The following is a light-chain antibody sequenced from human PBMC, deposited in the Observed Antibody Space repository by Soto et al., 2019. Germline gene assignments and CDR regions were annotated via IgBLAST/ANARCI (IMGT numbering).Light chain of an antibody. J-gene: IGLJ2*01. CDR3: QVWDSSGDGI. V-gene: IGLV3-21*02. Sequence: SYVLTQSSSVSVAPGQTARITCGGNNVGSKRVHWYEHKPGQAPVLVVYNDNVRPSGIPERFSGSNSGNTATLIISRVEAGDEADYYCQVWDSSGDGIFGGGTKVTVL. CDR2: NDN. CDR1: NVGSKR.